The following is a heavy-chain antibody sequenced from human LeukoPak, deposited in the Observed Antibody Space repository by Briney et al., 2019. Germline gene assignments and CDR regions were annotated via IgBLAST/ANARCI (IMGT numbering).Heavy chain of an antibody. J-gene: IGHJ4*02. CDR3: AKDQALYYYGSGSYLDY. CDR2: ISYDGSNK. CDR1: GFTFSSYG. V-gene: IGHV3-30*18. D-gene: IGHD3-10*01. Sequence: PGGSLRLSCAASGFTFSSYGMHWVRQAPGKGLEWVAVISYDGSNKYYADSVKGRFTISRDNSKNTLYLQMNSLRAEGTAVYYCAKDQALYYYGSGSYLDYWGQGTLVTVSS.